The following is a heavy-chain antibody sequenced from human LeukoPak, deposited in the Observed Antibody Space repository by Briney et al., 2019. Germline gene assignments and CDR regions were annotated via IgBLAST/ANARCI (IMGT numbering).Heavy chain of an antibody. J-gene: IGHJ3*02. CDR1: GYSFTTYW. CDR2: IFPGDSDT. V-gene: IGHV5-51*01. CDR3: ARRKRVEREGLYAFDI. D-gene: IGHD1-1*01. Sequence: GESLQISCKGSGYSFTTYWIGWVRQMPGKGLEWMGIIFPGDSDTRYSPSFQGQVTISADKSISTAYLQWGSLKASDTALYYCARRKRVEREGLYAFDIWGQGPMVIVSS.